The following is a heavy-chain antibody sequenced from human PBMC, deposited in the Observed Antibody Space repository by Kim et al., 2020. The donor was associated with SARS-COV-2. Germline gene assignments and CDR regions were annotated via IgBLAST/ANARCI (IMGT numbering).Heavy chain of an antibody. CDR2: ISYDGSNK. CDR1: GFTFSSYG. J-gene: IGHJ4*02. CDR3: AKAEAYDY. V-gene: IGHV3-30*18. Sequence: GGSLRLSCAASGFTFSSYGMHWVRQAPGKGLEWVAVISYDGSNKYYADSVKGRFTISRENSKNTLYLQMNSLRAEDTAVYYCAKAEAYDYWGQGTLVTVSS.